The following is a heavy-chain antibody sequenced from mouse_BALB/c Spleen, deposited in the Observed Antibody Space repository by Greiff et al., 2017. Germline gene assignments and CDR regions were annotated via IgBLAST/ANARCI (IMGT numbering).Heavy chain of an antibody. Sequence: VQLQQSGAELARPGASVKLSCKASGYTFTSYWMQWVKQRPGQGLEWIGAIYPGDGDTRYTQKFKGKAILTADKSSSTAYMQLSSLASEDSAVYYCARSDTTVDYAMDYWGQGTSVTVSS. CDR3: ARSDTTVDYAMDY. D-gene: IGHD1-1*01. J-gene: IGHJ4*01. CDR2: IYPGDGDT. CDR1: GYTFTSYW. V-gene: IGHV1-87*01.